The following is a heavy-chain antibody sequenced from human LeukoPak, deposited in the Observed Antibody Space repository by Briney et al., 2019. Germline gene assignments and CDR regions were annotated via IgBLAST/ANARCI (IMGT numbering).Heavy chain of an antibody. D-gene: IGHD1-26*01. V-gene: IGHV3-53*01. CDR2: IYSGGST. Sequence: GGSLRLSCAASGFTFSSNYMSWVRQAPGKGLEWVSVIYSGGSTYYADSVKGRFTISRDNSKNTLYLQMNSLRAEDTAVYYCARDRGSHYGYYYYGMDVWGQGTTVTVSS. CDR3: ARDRGSHYGYYYYGMDV. J-gene: IGHJ6*02. CDR1: GFTFSSNY.